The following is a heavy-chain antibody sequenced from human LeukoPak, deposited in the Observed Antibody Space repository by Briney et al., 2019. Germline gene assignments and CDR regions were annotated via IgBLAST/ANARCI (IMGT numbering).Heavy chain of an antibody. D-gene: IGHD3-10*01. V-gene: IGHV4-59*01. CDR3: ATYLFRGDTHYFDY. CDR1: GGSISNYY. Sequence: SETLSLTCTVSGGSISNYYWSWIRQSPGKGLEWMAYIHYSGRTNYNPSLKSRVTISLDTSKNLFSLKLSSVTAADTAVYYCATYLFRGDTHYFDYWGQGIVVTVSS. CDR2: IHYSGRT. J-gene: IGHJ4*02.